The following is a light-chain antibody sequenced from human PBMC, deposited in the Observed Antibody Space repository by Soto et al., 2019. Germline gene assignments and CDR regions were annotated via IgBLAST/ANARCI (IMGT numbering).Light chain of an antibody. CDR3: ETWDSKAWV. J-gene: IGLJ3*02. Sequence: QLVLTQSSSVSASLGSSVNLTCTLSSGHNNYIIAWLQQQPGKAPRYLMKIEGSGSFNKGSGVPDRFSGYRSGTDRFLTISNVQFDDEADYYCETWDSKAWVFGGGTQLTVL. CDR2: IEGSGSF. CDR1: SGHNNYI. V-gene: IGLV4-60*02.